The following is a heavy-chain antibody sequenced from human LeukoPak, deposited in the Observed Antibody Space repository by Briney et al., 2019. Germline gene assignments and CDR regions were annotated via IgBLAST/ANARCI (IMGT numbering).Heavy chain of an antibody. CDR1: GFTASSNQ. Sequence: GGSLRHSCVASGFTASSNQITWVRQAPGKGLEWVSVIYSGGNTYAADSVRGRFTISRDSSKNTVNLQLNSLRVEDTATYYCARTGNGRVYALWGRETLVTVSS. J-gene: IGHJ4*02. V-gene: IGHV3-53*01. D-gene: IGHD1-1*01. CDR2: IYSGGNT. CDR3: ARTGNGRVYAL.